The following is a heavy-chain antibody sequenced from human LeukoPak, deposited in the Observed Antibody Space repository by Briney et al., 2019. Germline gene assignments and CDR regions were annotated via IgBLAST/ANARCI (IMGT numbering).Heavy chain of an antibody. Sequence: GASVKVSCKASGYTFTGYFMHWVRQAPGQGLEWMGWINPNSGDTKYAQRFQGRVTMTRDTSISTAYMELSRLRSVDTAFYYCARDYCSTTSCFDFWGQGTLVTVSS. CDR2: INPNSGDT. J-gene: IGHJ4*02. D-gene: IGHD2-2*01. V-gene: IGHV1-2*02. CDR3: ARDYCSTTSCFDF. CDR1: GYTFTGYF.